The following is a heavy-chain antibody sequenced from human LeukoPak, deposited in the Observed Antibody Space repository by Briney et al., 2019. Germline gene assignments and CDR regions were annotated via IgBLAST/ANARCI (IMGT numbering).Heavy chain of an antibody. CDR1: GGSISSYY. CDR2: IYYSGST. V-gene: IGHV4-59*01. Sequence: SETLSLTCTVSGGSISSYYWSWIRQPPGKGLEWIGYIYYSGSTNYNPSLKSRVTISVDTSKNQFSLKLSSVTAADTAVYYCARDVRDSSGFYLRAFDYWGQGTLVTVSS. D-gene: IGHD3-22*01. CDR3: ARDVRDSSGFYLRAFDY. J-gene: IGHJ4*02.